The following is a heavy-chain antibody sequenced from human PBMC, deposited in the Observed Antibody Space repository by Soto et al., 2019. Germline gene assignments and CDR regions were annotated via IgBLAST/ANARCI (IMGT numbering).Heavy chain of an antibody. D-gene: IGHD3-16*01. V-gene: IGHV3-23*01. CDR3: AKGGYYSVSDI. J-gene: IGHJ3*02. CDR2: ISGSGVLT. Sequence: GGVLRLSCVASGFPFSSYAMSLVRQTPGQGLEWVSGISGSGVLTYYADSVKGRFTISRDNSNNTLSLQVHSLRVEDTAVYFCAKGGYYSVSDIWGQGTMVTVSS. CDR1: GFPFSSYA.